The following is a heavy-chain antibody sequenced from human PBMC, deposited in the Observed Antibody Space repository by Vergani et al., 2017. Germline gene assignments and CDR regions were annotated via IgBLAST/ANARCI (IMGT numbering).Heavy chain of an antibody. V-gene: IGHV4-61*02. D-gene: IGHD3-16*01. CDR1: GGAVSSGSYY. CDR3: ARDHWGGTVVGSGDPFDI. Sequence: QVQLQESGPGLLKPSQTLSLTCTVSGGAVSSGSYYWSWIRQTAGKKLKKLEWIGRIYMTGATTYNPSFKNRVTISIDKSKNQFSLILNSVTAADTAVYFCARDHWGGTVVGSGDPFDIWAHGTMVTVSS. CDR2: IYMTGAT. J-gene: IGHJ3*02.